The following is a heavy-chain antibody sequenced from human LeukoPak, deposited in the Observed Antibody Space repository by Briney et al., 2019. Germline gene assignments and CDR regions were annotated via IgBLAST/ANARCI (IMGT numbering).Heavy chain of an antibody. J-gene: IGHJ6*03. Sequence: GGSLRLSCAASGFTFDDYGMSWVRQAPGKGLEWVSGINWNGGSTGYADSVKGRFTISRDNAKNSLYLQMNSLRAEDTALYYCARVQIVVVPAAHYYMDVWGKGTTVTVSS. CDR2: INWNGGST. CDR3: ARVQIVVVPAAHYYMDV. V-gene: IGHV3-20*04. CDR1: GFTFDDYG. D-gene: IGHD2-2*01.